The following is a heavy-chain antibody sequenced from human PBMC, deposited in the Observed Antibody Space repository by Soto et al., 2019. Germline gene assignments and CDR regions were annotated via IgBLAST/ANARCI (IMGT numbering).Heavy chain of an antibody. CDR3: AREEAHY. J-gene: IGHJ4*02. V-gene: IGHV3-33*01. CDR1: GFTFSSYG. CDR2: IWYDGSNK. Sequence: SLRLSCAASGFTFSSYGMHWVRQAPGKGLEWVAVIWYDGSNKYYADSVKGRFTISRDNSKNTLYLRMNSLRAEDTAVYYCAREEAHYWGQGTLVTVSS.